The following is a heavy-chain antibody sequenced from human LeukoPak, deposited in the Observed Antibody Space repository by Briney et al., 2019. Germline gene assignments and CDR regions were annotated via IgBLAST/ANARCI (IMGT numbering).Heavy chain of an antibody. V-gene: IGHV4-34*01. CDR2: INHSGST. D-gene: IGHD3-10*01. CDR1: GGSISSYY. Sequence: SETLSLTCTVSGGSISSYYWSWIRQPPGKGLEWIGEINHSGSTNYNPSLKSRVTISVDTSKNQFSLKLSSVTAADTAVYYCARGRLLWFGELGSYNWFDPWGQGTLVTVSS. CDR3: ARGRLLWFGELGSYNWFDP. J-gene: IGHJ5*02.